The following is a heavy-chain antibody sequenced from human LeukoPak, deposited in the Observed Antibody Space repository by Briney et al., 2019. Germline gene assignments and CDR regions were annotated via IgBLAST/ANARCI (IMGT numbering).Heavy chain of an antibody. CDR2: IYSGGST. J-gene: IGHJ6*02. CDR1: GFTVSSNY. V-gene: IGHV3-53*01. D-gene: IGHD1-14*01. CDR3: ARGNPFQEYGMDV. Sequence: GGSLRLSCAASGFTVSSNYMSWVRQAPGKGLAWVSVIYSGGSTYYADSVKGRFTISRDNSKNTLYLQMNSLRAEDTAVYYCARGNPFQEYGMDVWGQGTTVTVSS.